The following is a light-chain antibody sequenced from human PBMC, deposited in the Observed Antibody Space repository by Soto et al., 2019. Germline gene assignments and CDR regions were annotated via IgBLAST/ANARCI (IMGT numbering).Light chain of an antibody. CDR1: QSVFSS. CDR3: QHYNSYSEA. V-gene: IGKV3-15*01. J-gene: IGKJ1*01. Sequence: EIVMTQSPATLSVSPGERATLSCRASQSVFSSLAWYQQKPGQAPRLLIYGASTRATGIPARFSGSGSETEFTLTISSLQPDDFATYYCQHYNSYSEAFGQGNKVDI. CDR2: GAS.